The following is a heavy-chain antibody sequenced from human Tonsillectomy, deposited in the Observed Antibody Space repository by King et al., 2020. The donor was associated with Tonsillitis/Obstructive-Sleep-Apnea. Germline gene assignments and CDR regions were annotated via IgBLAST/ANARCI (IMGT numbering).Heavy chain of an antibody. CDR2: INHSGST. V-gene: IGHV4-34*01. CDR1: GGSFSGYY. CDR3: ARSAAIYYFRGGYYTYYYMDV. Sequence: VQLQQWGAGLLKPSETLSLSCAVYGGSFSGYYWSWIRQPPGKGLEWIGEINHSGSTNYNPSLKSRVTISVDTSKNQFSLKLSSVTAADTAVYYCARSAAIYYFRGGYYTYYYMDVWGKGTTVTVSS. J-gene: IGHJ6*03. D-gene: IGHD3-3*01.